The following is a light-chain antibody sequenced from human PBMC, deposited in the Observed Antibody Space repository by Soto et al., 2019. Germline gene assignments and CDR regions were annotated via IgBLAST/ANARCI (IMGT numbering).Light chain of an antibody. V-gene: IGLV1-44*01. CDR2: TND. Sequence: QAVVTQPPSASGTPGQRVTISCSGSNSNIGSNPVYWYQQLPGTAPKLVIHTNDQRPSGVPDRFSGSKSGTSASLAISGLQSDDEADYYCAAWDDSLNGRVFGTGTKLTVL. CDR3: AAWDDSLNGRV. J-gene: IGLJ1*01. CDR1: NSNIGSNP.